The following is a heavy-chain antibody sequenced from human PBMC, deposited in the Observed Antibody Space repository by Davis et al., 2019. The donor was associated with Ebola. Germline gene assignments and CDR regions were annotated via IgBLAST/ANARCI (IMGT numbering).Heavy chain of an antibody. CDR3: AKSHYDFWSGYTGYYFDY. Sequence: PGGSLRLSCAASGFTFSSYAMSWVRQAPGKGLEWVSAISGSGGSTYYADSVKGRFTISRDNSKNTLYLQMNSLRAEDTAVYYCAKSHYDFWSGYTGYYFDYWGQGTLVTVSS. CDR1: GFTFSSYA. CDR2: ISGSGGST. V-gene: IGHV3-23*01. J-gene: IGHJ4*02. D-gene: IGHD3-3*01.